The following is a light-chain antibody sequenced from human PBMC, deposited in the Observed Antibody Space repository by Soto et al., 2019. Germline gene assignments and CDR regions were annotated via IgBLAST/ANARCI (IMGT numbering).Light chain of an antibody. V-gene: IGLV2-14*01. CDR1: SSDVGGYNY. CDR2: LLS. J-gene: IGLJ1*01. Sequence: QSALTQPASVSGSPGQSITISCTGTSSDVGGYNYVSWYQQHPGKAPQLMIYLLSNRPSGVSDRFSGSKSGNTASLTISGLQAEDEADYYCSSYTSSSTNVFGTGTKLTVL. CDR3: SSYTSSSTNV.